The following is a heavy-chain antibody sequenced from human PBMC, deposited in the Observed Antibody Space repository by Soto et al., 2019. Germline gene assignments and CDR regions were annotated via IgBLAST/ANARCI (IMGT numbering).Heavy chain of an antibody. CDR2: ISSRSSNI. D-gene: IGHD2-15*01. CDR1: GFTLSGYA. V-gene: IGHV3-48*02. J-gene: IGHJ5*02. CDR3: ARGCSLGSRYCRWFDP. Sequence: EVQLVESGGGLVQPGGSLRLSCVASGFTLSGYAMNWVRQAPGKGLEWVSYISSRSSNIQYAGSVKGRFTISRDNAKNSLHLQRNSLRDEDTAVYYCARGCSLGSRYCRWFDPWGQGNLVTVSS.